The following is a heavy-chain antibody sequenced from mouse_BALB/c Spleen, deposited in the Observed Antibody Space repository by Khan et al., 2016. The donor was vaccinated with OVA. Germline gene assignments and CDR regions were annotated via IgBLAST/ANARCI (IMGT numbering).Heavy chain of an antibody. V-gene: IGHV1S81*02. Sequence: QVQLQQSGAELVKPGASVKLSCKASGFTFTSYYMYWVKQRPGQGLEWIGEFNPSNGATNFNATFKSKATLTVDRSSSKAYMQLSSLTSEDSAVYYCRRSGYGSFAYWGQGTLVTVSA. CDR2: FNPSNGAT. D-gene: IGHD2-1*01. CDR1: GFTFTSYY. J-gene: IGHJ3*01. CDR3: RRSGYGSFAY.